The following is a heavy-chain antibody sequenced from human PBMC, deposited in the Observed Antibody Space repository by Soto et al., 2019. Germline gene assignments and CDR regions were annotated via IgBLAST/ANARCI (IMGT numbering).Heavy chain of an antibody. CDR1: GFTFSSYW. CDR2: IKQDGSEK. J-gene: IGHJ4*02. D-gene: IGHD3-10*01. CDR3: ARARDHRGVTFDY. V-gene: IGHV3-7*01. Sequence: EVQLVESGGGLVQPGGSLRLSCAASGFTFSSYWMSWVRQAPWKGLEWVANIKQDGSEKYYVDSVKGRFTISRDNAKNSLYLQMNSLRAEDTAVYYCARARDHRGVTFDYWGQGTLVTVSS.